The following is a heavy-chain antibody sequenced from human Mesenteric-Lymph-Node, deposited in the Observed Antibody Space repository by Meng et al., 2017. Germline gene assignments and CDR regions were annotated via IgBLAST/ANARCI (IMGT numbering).Heavy chain of an antibody. V-gene: IGHV3-23*01. Sequence: ETLSLTCVGSGFIFKNSGMNWVRQAPGKGLEGVSGISGSGDRTNYADSVKGRFTISRDNSRNTLYLQMNSLRVDDTAIYYCAKRRLDGYNSEFDSWGQGILVTVSS. CDR3: AKRRLDGYNSEFDS. CDR2: ISGSGDRT. D-gene: IGHD5-24*01. J-gene: IGHJ4*02. CDR1: GFIFKNSG.